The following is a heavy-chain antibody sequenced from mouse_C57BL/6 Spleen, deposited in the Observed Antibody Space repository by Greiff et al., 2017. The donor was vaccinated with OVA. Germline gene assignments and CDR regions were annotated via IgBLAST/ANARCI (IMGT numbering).Heavy chain of an antibody. CDR3: ARLHDGYDY. Sequence: EVQLQQSGPELVKPGASVKISCKASGYTFPDYYMNWVKQSHGKSLEWIGDINPNNGGTSYNQKFKGKATLTVDKSSSTAYMELRSLTSEDSAVYYCARLHDGYDYWGQGTTLTVSS. V-gene: IGHV1-26*01. CDR1: GYTFPDYY. CDR2: INPNNGGT. D-gene: IGHD2-3*01. J-gene: IGHJ2*01.